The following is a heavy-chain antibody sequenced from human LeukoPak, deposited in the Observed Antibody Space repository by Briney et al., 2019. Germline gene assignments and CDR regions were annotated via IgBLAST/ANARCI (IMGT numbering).Heavy chain of an antibody. CDR3: AKDYKGVWLAYGSGSLESDY. Sequence: PGGSLRLSCAASGFTFSSYGMSWVRQAPGKGLEWISSISGSGGSTYYADSVKGRFTISRDNSKNTLYLQMNSLRAEDTAAYYCAKDYKGVWLAYGSGSLESDYWGQGTLVAVSS. CDR2: ISGSGGST. CDR1: GFTFSSYG. V-gene: IGHV3-23*01. D-gene: IGHD3-10*01. J-gene: IGHJ4*02.